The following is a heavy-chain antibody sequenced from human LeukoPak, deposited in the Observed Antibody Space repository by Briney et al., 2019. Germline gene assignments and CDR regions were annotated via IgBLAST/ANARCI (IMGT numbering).Heavy chain of an antibody. V-gene: IGHV3-23*01. Sequence: GGSLRLSCAASGFTFSSYAMSWVRQAPGKGLEWVSVISGSGGSTYYADSVKGRFTISRDNSKNTLYLQMNSLRAEDTAVYYCAKSDFIAVVPAAMYYRGQGTLVTVSS. J-gene: IGHJ4*02. CDR1: GFTFSSYA. CDR2: ISGSGGST. D-gene: IGHD2-2*01. CDR3: AKSDFIAVVPAAMYY.